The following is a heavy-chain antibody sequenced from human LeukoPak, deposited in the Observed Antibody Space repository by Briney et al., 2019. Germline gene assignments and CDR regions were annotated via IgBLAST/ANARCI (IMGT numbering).Heavy chain of an antibody. Sequence: GGSLRLSCAASGFTFSSYWMSWVRQAPGKGLEWVANIKQDGSEKYYVDSVKGRFTISRDNAKNSLYLQMNSLRAEDTAVYYCAREGRLLNLHTGLGYYYMDVWGKGTTVTVSS. V-gene: IGHV3-7*01. CDR2: IKQDGSEK. J-gene: IGHJ6*03. CDR3: AREGRLLNLHTGLGYYYMDV. CDR1: GFTFSSYW. D-gene: IGHD2/OR15-2a*01.